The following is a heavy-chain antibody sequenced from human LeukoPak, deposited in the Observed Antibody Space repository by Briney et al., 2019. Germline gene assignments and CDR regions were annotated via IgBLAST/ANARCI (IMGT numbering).Heavy chain of an antibody. V-gene: IGHV4-4*07. CDR3: ARDQEAYCSSTSCYEYYYYMDV. D-gene: IGHD2-2*01. Sequence: KLSETLSLTCTVSGGSISNYYWSWIRQPAGKGLEWIGRIYTSGTTHYNPSLKSRVTLSVDTSKNQFSLNLSSVTAADTAVYYCARDQEAYCSSTSCYEYYYYMDVWGKGTTVTISS. J-gene: IGHJ6*03. CDR2: IYTSGTT. CDR1: GGSISNYY.